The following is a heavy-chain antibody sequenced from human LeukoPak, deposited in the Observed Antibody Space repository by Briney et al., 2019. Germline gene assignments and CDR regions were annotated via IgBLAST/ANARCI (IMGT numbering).Heavy chain of an antibody. D-gene: IGHD3-3*01. Sequence: GGSLRLSCAASGFTFYDYAMHWVRHAPGKGLEWVSGISWNSGSIDYADSVKGGFTIARENAKKCLYMQMKSVRGEDTALYYCAKAFDLSGMDVWGQGTTVTVSS. J-gene: IGHJ6*02. CDR1: GFTFYDYA. CDR2: ISWNSGSI. CDR3: AKAFDLSGMDV. V-gene: IGHV3-9*01.